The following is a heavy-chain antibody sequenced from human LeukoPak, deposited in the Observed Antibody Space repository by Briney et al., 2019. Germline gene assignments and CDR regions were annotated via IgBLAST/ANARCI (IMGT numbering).Heavy chain of an antibody. CDR1: GFTFSSYG. Sequence: GGSLRLFCAASGFTFSSYGMHWVRQAPGKGLEWVAFIRYDGSNKYYADSVKGRFTISRDNSKNTLYLQMNSLRAEDTAVYYCAKDPLYSVAGPPRYYGMDVWGQGTTVTVSS. J-gene: IGHJ6*02. V-gene: IGHV3-30*02. CDR2: IRYDGSNK. D-gene: IGHD6-19*01. CDR3: AKDPLYSVAGPPRYYGMDV.